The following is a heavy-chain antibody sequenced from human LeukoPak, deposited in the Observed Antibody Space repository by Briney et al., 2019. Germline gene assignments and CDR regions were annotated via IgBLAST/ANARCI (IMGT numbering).Heavy chain of an antibody. J-gene: IGHJ3*02. CDR1: GFTFSSYW. V-gene: IGHV3-7*01. Sequence: GGSLRLSCAASGFTFSSYWMSWVRQAPGKGLEWVANIKQDGSEKYYVDSVKGRFTISRDNAKNSLYLQMNSLRAEDTAVYYCARDSRYGSGRYLAFDIWGQGTMVTVSS. CDR2: IKQDGSEK. D-gene: IGHD3-10*01. CDR3: ARDSRYGSGRYLAFDI.